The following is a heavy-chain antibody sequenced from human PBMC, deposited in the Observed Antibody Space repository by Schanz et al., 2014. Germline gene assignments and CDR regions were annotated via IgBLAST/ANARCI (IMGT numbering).Heavy chain of an antibody. CDR3: AKGRFGELSAFDI. V-gene: IGHV3-23*04. J-gene: IGHJ3*02. CDR1: GFTFDKYA. D-gene: IGHD3-10*01. Sequence: EVQLVESGGGLVQPGKSLRLSCAASGFTFDKYAMHWVRQAPGKGLEWVSVISASGGDTYYADSVKGRFTISRDNSKNTLYLQMNSLRAEDTAVYYCAKGRFGELSAFDIWGQGTMVTVSS. CDR2: ISASGGDT.